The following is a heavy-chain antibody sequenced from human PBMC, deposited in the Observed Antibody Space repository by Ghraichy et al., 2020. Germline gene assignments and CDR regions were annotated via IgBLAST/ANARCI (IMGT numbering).Heavy chain of an antibody. J-gene: IGHJ5*02. CDR1: GFTFSSYG. D-gene: IGHD4-11*01. CDR2: IWYDGSNK. V-gene: IGHV3-33*01. Sequence: GGSLRLSCAASGFTFSSYGMHWVRQAPGKGLEWVAVIWYDGSNKYYADSVKGRFTISRDNSKNTLYLQMNSLRAEDTAVYYCARDRTEYSEGWFDPWGQGTLFTVSS. CDR3: ARDRTEYSEGWFDP.